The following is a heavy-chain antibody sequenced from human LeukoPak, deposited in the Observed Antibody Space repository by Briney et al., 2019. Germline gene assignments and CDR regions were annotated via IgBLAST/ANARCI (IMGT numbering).Heavy chain of an antibody. CDR1: GGTFSSYA. CDR3: ATGGAAAGLHY. V-gene: IGHV1-8*02. D-gene: IGHD6-13*01. CDR2: MNPNSGNT. J-gene: IGHJ4*02. Sequence: ASVKVSCKASGGTFSSYAINWVRQATGQGLEWMGWMNPNSGNTGYAQKFQGRVTMTRNTSISTAYMELSSLRSEDTAVYYCATGGAAAGLHYWGQGTLVTVSS.